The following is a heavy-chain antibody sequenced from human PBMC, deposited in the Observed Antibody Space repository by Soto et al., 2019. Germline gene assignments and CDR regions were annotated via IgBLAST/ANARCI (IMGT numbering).Heavy chain of an antibody. V-gene: IGHV4-34*01. CDR3: ARSGSPSSGWYRRGEIYDY. CDR1: GGSFSGYY. CDR2: INHSGST. D-gene: IGHD6-19*01. Sequence: PSETLSLTCAVYGGSFSGYYWSWIRQPPGKGLEWIGEINHSGSTNYNPSLKSRVTISVDTSKNQFSLKLSSVTAADTAVYYCARSGSPSSGWYRRGEIYDYWGQGTLVTVSS. J-gene: IGHJ4*02.